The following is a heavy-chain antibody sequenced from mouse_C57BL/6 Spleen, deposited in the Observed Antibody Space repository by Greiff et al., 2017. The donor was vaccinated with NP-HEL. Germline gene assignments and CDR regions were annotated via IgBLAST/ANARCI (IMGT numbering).Heavy chain of an antibody. J-gene: IGHJ3*01. CDR2: IYPGSGST. Sequence: VQLQQPGAELVKPGASVKMSCKASGYTFTSYWITWVKQRPGQGLEWIGDIYPGSGSTNYNEKFKSKATLTVDTSSSTAYMQLSSLTSEDSAVYYCAKRDYYGSSYDWFAYWGQGTLVTVSA. CDR3: AKRDYYGSSYDWFAY. CDR1: GYTFTSYW. D-gene: IGHD1-1*01. V-gene: IGHV1-55*01.